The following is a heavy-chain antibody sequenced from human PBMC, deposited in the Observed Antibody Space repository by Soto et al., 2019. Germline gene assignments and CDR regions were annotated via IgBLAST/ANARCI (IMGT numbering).Heavy chain of an antibody. V-gene: IGHV4-39*02. J-gene: IGHJ4*02. CDR3: ARDLKNYSYQDY. CDR2: IFYSGST. D-gene: IGHD5-18*01. CDR1: SGSISSTIYS. Sequence: SETLSLTCTVSSGSISSTIYSWDWIRQPPGKGLEWIGSIFYSGSTYYNPSLKSRVTISVDTSKNQFSLTLTSVTAADTAVYYCARDLKNYSYQDYRGQGTLVTVSS.